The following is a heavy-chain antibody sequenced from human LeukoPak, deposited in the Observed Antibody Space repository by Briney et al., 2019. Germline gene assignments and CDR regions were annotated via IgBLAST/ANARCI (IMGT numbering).Heavy chain of an antibody. CDR3: AKDSKEYDILTGYPDY. Sequence: PGGPLRLSCAASGFTFDDYAMHWVRQAPGKGLEWVSGISWNSGSIGYADSVKGRFTISRDNAKNSLYLQMNSLRAEDTALYYCAKDSKEYDILTGYPDYWGQGTLVTVSS. V-gene: IGHV3-9*01. J-gene: IGHJ4*02. CDR2: ISWNSGSI. CDR1: GFTFDDYA. D-gene: IGHD3-9*01.